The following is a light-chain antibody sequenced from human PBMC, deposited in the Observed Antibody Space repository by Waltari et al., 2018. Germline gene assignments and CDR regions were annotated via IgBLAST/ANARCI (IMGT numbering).Light chain of an antibody. V-gene: IGKV3-20*01. J-gene: IGKJ4*01. CDR3: QQYDGIVLT. Sequence: EIVLTQSPATLPLSPGERATLSCRASQSVSSISLTWYQQKPGQAPRLLIYGASSRATGIPDRFSGSGSGTDFALTISRLEPEDFAVYYCQQYDGIVLTFGGGTKVEI. CDR2: GAS. CDR1: QSVSSIS.